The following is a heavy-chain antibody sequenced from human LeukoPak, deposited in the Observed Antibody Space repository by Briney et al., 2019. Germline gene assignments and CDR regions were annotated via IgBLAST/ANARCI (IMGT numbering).Heavy chain of an antibody. CDR2: ISGSGGST. D-gene: IGHD3-3*01. V-gene: IGHV3-23*01. CDR1: GFTFSSYA. CDR3: AKATDVETLLLFDN. J-gene: IGHJ4*02. Sequence: GGSLRLSCAASGFTFSSYAMSWFRQAPGKGLEWVSGISGSGGSTYYADSLKGRFTISRDNSKNTLYLQMNSLRAEDTAVYYCAKATDVETLLLFDNWGQGALVTVSS.